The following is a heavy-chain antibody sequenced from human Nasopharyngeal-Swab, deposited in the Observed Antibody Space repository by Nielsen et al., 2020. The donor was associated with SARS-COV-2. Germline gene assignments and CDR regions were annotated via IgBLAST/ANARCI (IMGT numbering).Heavy chain of an antibody. CDR3: ARHLPLRFLEWLFPDYFDY. D-gene: IGHD3-3*01. CDR2: ISSSSSYI. V-gene: IGHV3-21*01. Sequence: GESLTISCAASGFTFSSYSMNWVRQAPGKGLEWVSSISSSSSYIYYADSVKGRFTISRDNAKNSLYLQMNSLRAEDTAVYYCARHLPLRFLEWLFPDYFDYWGQGTLVTVSS. J-gene: IGHJ4*02. CDR1: GFTFSSYS.